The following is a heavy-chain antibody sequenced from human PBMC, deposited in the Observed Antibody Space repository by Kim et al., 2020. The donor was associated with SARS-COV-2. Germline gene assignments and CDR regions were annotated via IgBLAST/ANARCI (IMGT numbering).Heavy chain of an antibody. J-gene: IGHJ4*02. CDR2: INHSGST. V-gene: IGHV4-34*01. CDR1: GGSFSGYY. CDR3: ARGLEGGFGVVNQLYYFDY. Sequence: SETLSLTCAVYGGSFSGYYWSWIRQPPGKGLEWIGEINHSGSTNYNPSLKSRVTISVDTSKNQFSLKLSSVTAADTAVYYCARGLEGGFGVVNQLYYFDYWGQGTLVTVSS. D-gene: IGHD3-3*01.